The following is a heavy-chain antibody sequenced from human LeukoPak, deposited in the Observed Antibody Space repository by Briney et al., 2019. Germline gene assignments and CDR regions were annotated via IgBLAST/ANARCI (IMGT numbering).Heavy chain of an antibody. CDR1: GFTFSRYT. J-gene: IGHJ3*02. CDR3: AREADGFDI. Sequence: GVSLRLSCSASGFTFSRYTMHWVRQAPGKGLEWVALLAYDETFRYYADSVKGRFTISRGTAKTTLDLQMNSLTTEDTALYYCAREADGFDIWGQGTMVTVSS. V-gene: IGHV3-30*01. CDR2: LAYDETFR.